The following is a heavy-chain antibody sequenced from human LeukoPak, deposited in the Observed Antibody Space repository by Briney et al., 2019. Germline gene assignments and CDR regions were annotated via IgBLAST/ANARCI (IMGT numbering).Heavy chain of an antibody. CDR2: VYTSGIT. CDR1: GGSISSYY. J-gene: IGHJ4*02. Sequence: SETLSLTCTVSGGSISSYYWSWIRQPAGKGLEWIGRVYTSGITNYNPSLESRVTMSVDTSRNQLSLDLNSVTAADTAVYYCARGNSSSWPLDYWGQGTLVTVSS. D-gene: IGHD6-13*01. V-gene: IGHV4-4*07. CDR3: ARGNSSSWPLDY.